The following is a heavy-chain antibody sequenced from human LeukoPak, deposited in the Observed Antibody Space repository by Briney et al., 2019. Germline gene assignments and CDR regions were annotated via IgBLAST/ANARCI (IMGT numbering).Heavy chain of an antibody. V-gene: IGHV4-34*01. J-gene: IGHJ5*02. CDR1: GGSISGYY. CDR3: ARAGRLTLAKMVRVVTRRGYNWFDP. Sequence: SSETLSLTCTVYGGSISGYYWSWIRQPPGKGLEWIGEINYSGSTNYNPSLKSRVTISVDTSKNQFSLKLSSVTAADTAVYYCARAGRLTLAKMVRVVTRRGYNWFDPWGQGTLLTVSS. CDR2: INYSGST. D-gene: IGHD3-10*01.